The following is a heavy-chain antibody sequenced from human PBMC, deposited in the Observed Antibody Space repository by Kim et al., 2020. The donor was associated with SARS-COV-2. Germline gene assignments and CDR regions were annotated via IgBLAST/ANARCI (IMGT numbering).Heavy chain of an antibody. Sequence: GGSLRLSCAASGFTFDDYAMHWVRQAPGKGLEWVSGISWNSGSIGYADSVKGRFTISRDNAKNSLYLQMNSLRAEDTALYYCAKDIGDSRRGLDVWGQGTTVTVSS. J-gene: IGHJ6*02. CDR3: AKDIGDSRRGLDV. V-gene: IGHV3-9*01. D-gene: IGHD6-13*01. CDR1: GFTFDDYA. CDR2: ISWNSGSI.